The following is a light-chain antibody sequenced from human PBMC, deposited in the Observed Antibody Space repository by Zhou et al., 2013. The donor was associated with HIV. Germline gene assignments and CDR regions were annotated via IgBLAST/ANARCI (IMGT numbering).Light chain of an antibody. CDR3: QQHDDLPRT. Sequence: DIQMTQSPSSLSASVGDRVTITCQASQDIANHVNWYQQKSGKAPKLLISGASTLETGVSSRFSGSGSGTDFTFIISSLQPEDLATYYCQQHDDLPRTFGQGTKVELK. V-gene: IGKV1-33*01. CDR1: QDIANH. J-gene: IGKJ1*01. CDR2: GAS.